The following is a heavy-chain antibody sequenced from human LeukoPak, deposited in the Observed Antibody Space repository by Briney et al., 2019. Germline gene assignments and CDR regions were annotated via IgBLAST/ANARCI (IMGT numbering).Heavy chain of an antibody. Sequence: PGGSLRLSCAVSGFIFGSYAMGWVRQAPGKGLEWVSTISGPGDNTYYADSVKGRFTISRDNSKNTLYLQMNSLRAEGTAIYYCAKEDYYDSRGHIKLDAFDVWGQGTMVTVSS. CDR3: AKEDYYDSRGHIKLDAFDV. D-gene: IGHD3-22*01. CDR1: GFIFGSYA. J-gene: IGHJ3*01. V-gene: IGHV3-23*01. CDR2: ISGPGDNT.